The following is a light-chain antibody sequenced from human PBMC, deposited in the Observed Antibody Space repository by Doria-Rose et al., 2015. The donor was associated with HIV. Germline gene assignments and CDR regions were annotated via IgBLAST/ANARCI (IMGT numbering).Light chain of an antibody. CDR2: WAS. CDR3: QQYYDTPS. J-gene: IGKJ3*01. CDR1: QSLLYTSKNY. V-gene: IGKV4-1*01. Sequence: DIRLTQSPESLGMSLGERATLNCKSNQSLLYTSKNYLAWYQQKPGQRPKLLIYWASTRQSGLPARFSGSGSGTDFTLTISSLEAEDVAVYYCQQYYDTPSFGPGTTVDIK.